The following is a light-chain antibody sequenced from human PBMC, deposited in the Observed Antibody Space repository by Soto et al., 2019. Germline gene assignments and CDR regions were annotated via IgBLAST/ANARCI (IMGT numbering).Light chain of an antibody. Sequence: EIVLTQSPATLSLSPGERATLSCRASQSVSSYLAWYQQTPGQAPRLLICDASNRSTGIPARFSGSGSGTVSTLTISSLEPEDFAIYYCQQRSNWPPVTFGGGTKVEIK. J-gene: IGKJ4*01. CDR1: QSVSSY. CDR3: QQRSNWPPVT. V-gene: IGKV3-11*01. CDR2: DAS.